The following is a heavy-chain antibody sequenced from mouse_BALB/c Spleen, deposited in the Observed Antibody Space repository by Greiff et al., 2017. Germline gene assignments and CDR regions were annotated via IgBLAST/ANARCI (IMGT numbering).Heavy chain of an antibody. Sequence: EVNLLESGPGLVQPSQSRSLTCTASGFSFTSFGVHWVRQPPAKGLEWVAYISSGSSTIYYADTVKGRFTITRDNTKNTLFLQMTSLRSEDTAMYYCARDGNPYAMDYWGQGTSVTVSA. D-gene: IGHD1-1*01. CDR1: GFSFTSFG. V-gene: IGHV5-17*02. J-gene: IGHJ4*01. CDR3: ARDGNPYAMDY. CDR2: ISSGSSTI.